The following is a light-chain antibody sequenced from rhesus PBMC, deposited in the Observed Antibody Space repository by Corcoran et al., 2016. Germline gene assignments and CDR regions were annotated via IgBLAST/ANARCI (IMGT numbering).Light chain of an antibody. Sequence: EIVLTQSPATLSLSPGERATLSCRASQSVSSSLAWYQQKPEQAPRLLIYGASSRATGIPDRCSGSGSGTDFTLTISSLEPEDFAVDYCQQYSNWLTFGGGTKVEIK. CDR3: QQYSNWLT. J-gene: IGKJ4*01. CDR1: QSVSSS. V-gene: IGKV3-42*03. CDR2: GAS.